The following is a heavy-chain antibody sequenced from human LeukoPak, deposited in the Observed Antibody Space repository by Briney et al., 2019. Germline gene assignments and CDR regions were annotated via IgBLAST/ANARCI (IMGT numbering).Heavy chain of an antibody. J-gene: IGHJ3*02. Sequence: SETLSFTCTVSGGSISSYYWSWIRQPAGKGLEWIGRIYTSGSTNYNPSLKSRVTMSVDTSKNQFSLKLSSVTAADTAVYYCARGLNYKQLERRFTDAFDIWGQGTMVTVSS. D-gene: IGHD1-1*01. CDR3: ARGLNYKQLERRFTDAFDI. CDR1: GGSISSYY. CDR2: IYTSGST. V-gene: IGHV4-4*07.